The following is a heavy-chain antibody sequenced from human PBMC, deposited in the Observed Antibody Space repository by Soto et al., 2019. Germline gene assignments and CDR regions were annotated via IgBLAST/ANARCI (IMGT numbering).Heavy chain of an antibody. Sequence: QVQLVESGGGLVKPGGSLRLSCAASGFTFDNYYMSWIRQAPGKGLEWVSYISSNDGTTYYADSLKGRFTISRDNAKKSLYLQMNSLRAEDTAVYYCAREINYSRYPRVIDYWGQGTLVTVSS. CDR3: AREINYSRYPRVIDY. J-gene: IGHJ4*02. D-gene: IGHD1-7*01. CDR1: GFTFDNYY. V-gene: IGHV3-11*01. CDR2: ISSNDGTT.